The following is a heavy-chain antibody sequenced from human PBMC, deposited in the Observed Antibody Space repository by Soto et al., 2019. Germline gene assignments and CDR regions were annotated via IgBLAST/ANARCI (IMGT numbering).Heavy chain of an antibody. CDR2: INHSGNT. J-gene: IGHJ5*02. V-gene: IGHV4-34*01. CDR1: GASLSDNY. Sequence: SETLSLTCAVYGASLSDNYCNWLRQPPGKGLEWIGEINHSGNTNYNPSLRSRVTISIDTSKNQLSLNLRSVSAADTAVYYCARGRGEFDAWGPGTPVTSPQ. D-gene: IGHD2-21*01. CDR3: ARGRGEFDA.